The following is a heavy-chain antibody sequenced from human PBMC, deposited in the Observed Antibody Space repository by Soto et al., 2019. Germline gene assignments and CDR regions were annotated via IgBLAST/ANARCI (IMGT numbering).Heavy chain of an antibody. CDR1: GYTFTSYG. J-gene: IGHJ3*02. V-gene: IGHV1-18*01. CDR3: ARDPPFNWKREDAFDI. CDR2: ISAYNGNT. D-gene: IGHD1-20*01. Sequence: ASVKVSCKASGYTFTSYGISWVRQAPGQGLEWMGWISAYNGNTNYAQKLQGRVTMTTDTSTSTAYMELRSLRSDDTAVYYCARDPPFNWKREDAFDISGQGTMVTVSS.